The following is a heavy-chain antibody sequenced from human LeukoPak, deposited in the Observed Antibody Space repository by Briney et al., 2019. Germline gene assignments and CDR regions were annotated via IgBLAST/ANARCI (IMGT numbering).Heavy chain of an antibody. CDR3: XXXLDXFDI. V-gene: IGHV6-1*01. CDR2: TYYRSKLYN. J-gene: IGHJ3*02. CDR1: XSXX. Sequence: XSXXWDWLRQSPSXXLEWLGRTYYRSKLYNDYAVXVKSRITIXXDTSKNQFSRQLKSVTPEDTAGXXXXXXLDXFDIWGQGTMVTVSS.